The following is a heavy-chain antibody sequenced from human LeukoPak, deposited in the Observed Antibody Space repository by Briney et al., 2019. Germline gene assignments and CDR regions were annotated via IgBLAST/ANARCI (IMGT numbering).Heavy chain of an antibody. D-gene: IGHD5-18*01. V-gene: IGHV1-2*02. J-gene: IGHJ4*02. CDR1: GYTFTDCY. CDR3: ARAPFDTAMVDFDY. CDR2: INPYSGGT. Sequence: ASVTVSCKASGYTFTDCYIHWVRQAPGQGLEWMGWINPYSGGTNYAQKLQGRVTMTRDTSISTAYMELGRLRSDDTAVYYCARAPFDTAMVDFDYWGQGTLVTVSS.